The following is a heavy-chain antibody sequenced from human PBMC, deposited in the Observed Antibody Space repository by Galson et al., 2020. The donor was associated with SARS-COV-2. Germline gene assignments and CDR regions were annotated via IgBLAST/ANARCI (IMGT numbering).Heavy chain of an antibody. J-gene: IGHJ3*02. CDR2: IVVGSGNT. V-gene: IGHV1-58*01. CDR3: AAPYCSGGSCCDAFDM. D-gene: IGHD2-15*01. CDR1: GFTFTSSA. Sequence: SVKVSCKASGFTFTSSAVQWVRQARGQRLAWIGWIVVGSGNTNYAQKFQERVTLTRDMSTSTAYMELSSLRSEDTAVYYCAAPYCSGGSCCDAFDMWGQGTMCTVSS.